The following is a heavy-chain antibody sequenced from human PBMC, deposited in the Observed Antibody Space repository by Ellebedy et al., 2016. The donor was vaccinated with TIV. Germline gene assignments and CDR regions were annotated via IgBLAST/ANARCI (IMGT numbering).Heavy chain of an antibody. CDR1: GGSISSGRFY. J-gene: IGHJ6*03. V-gene: IGHV4-61*02. CDR3: ARVHCSITTCDYYYMDV. D-gene: IGHD1-1*01. CDR2: IFTSGSF. Sequence: SETLSLXXSVSGGSISSGRFYWNWIRQPAGKGLEWIGRIFTSGSFNYNPSLMSRVTMSVVTPKNQISLRLNSVTTADTAVYYCARVHCSITTCDYYYMDVWGKGTTVTVSS.